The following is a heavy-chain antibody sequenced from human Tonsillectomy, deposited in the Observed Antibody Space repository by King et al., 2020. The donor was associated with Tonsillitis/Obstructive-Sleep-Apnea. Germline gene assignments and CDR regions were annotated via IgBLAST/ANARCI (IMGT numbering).Heavy chain of an antibody. CDR2: MNPNSGNT. J-gene: IGHJ5*02. CDR1: GYTFTSYD. Sequence: QLVQSGAEVKKPGASVKVSCKASGYTFTSYDINWVRQATGQGLEWMGWMNPNSGNTGYAQKFQGRVTMTRNTSISTAYMELSSLRSEDTAVYYCARGTPPHSTYYDFWSGYYPFSSFNWFDPWGQGTLVTVSS. V-gene: IGHV1-8*01. D-gene: IGHD3-3*01. CDR3: ARGTPPHSTYYDFWSGYYPFSSFNWFDP.